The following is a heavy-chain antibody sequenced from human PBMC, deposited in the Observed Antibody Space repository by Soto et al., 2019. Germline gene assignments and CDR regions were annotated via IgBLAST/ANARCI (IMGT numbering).Heavy chain of an antibody. CDR1: GYTFTGYY. J-gene: IGHJ5*02. Sequence: GASVKVSCKASGYTFTGYYMHWVRQAPGQGLEWMGWINPNSGGTNYAQKFQGWVTMTRDMSISTAYMELSRLRSDDTAVYYCARAPNCSGGSCFRAHWFDPWGQGTLVTVSS. V-gene: IGHV1-2*04. D-gene: IGHD2-15*01. CDR3: ARAPNCSGGSCFRAHWFDP. CDR2: INPNSGGT.